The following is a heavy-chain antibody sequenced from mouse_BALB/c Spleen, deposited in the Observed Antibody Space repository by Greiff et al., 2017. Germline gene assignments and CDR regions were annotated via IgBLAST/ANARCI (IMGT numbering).Heavy chain of an antibody. J-gene: IGHJ3*01. CDR1: GYSITSDYA. D-gene: IGHD2-4*01. V-gene: IGHV3-2*02. CDR2: ISYSGST. CDR3: ARSSYDYDGVFAY. Sequence: EVKLMESGPGLVKPSQSLSLTCTVTGYSITSDYAWNWIRQFPGNKLEWMGYISYSGSTSYNPSLKSRISITRDTSKNQFFLQLNSVTTEDTATYYCARSSYDYDGVFAYWGQGTLVTVSA.